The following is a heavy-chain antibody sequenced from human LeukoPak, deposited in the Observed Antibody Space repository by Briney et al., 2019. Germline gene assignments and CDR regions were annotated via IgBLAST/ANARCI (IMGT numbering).Heavy chain of an antibody. Sequence: RASETLSLTCTVSGGSISSYYWSWIRQPAGKGLEWIGRICTSGSTNYNPSLKSRVTMSVDTSKNQFSLKLSSVTAADTAVYYCAREHGSGSVFDYWGQGTLVTVSS. J-gene: IGHJ4*02. V-gene: IGHV4-4*07. CDR1: GGSISSYY. D-gene: IGHD3-10*01. CDR3: AREHGSGSVFDY. CDR2: ICTSGST.